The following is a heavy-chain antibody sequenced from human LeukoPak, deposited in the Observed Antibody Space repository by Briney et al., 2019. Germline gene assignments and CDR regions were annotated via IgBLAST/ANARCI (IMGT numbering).Heavy chain of an antibody. CDR1: GGSISSYY. V-gene: IGHV4-59*01. D-gene: IGHD3-22*01. CDR2: IYYSGST. Sequence: SETLSLTCTVSGGSISSYYWSWIRQPPGKGLEWIGYIYYSGSTNYNPSLKSRVTISVDTSKNQFSLRLSSVTAADTAVYYCARVPYYYDSSGYYPWGQGTLVTVSS. J-gene: IGHJ5*02. CDR3: ARVPYYYDSSGYYP.